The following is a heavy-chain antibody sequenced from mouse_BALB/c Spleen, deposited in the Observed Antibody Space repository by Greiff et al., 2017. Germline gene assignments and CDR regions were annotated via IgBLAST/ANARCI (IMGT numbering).Heavy chain of an antibody. CDR1: GFTFSSFG. V-gene: IGHV5-6-5*01. CDR2: ISSGGST. CDR3: ARGRDYGYAMDD. D-gene: IGHD2-4*01. Sequence: EVQLVESGGGLVQPGGSRKLSCAASGFTFSSFGMHWVRQAPEKGLEWVAYISSGGSTYYPDSVKGRFTISRDNARNILYLQMSSLRSEDTAMYYCARGRDYGYAMDDWGEGTSVTVSS. J-gene: IGHJ4*01.